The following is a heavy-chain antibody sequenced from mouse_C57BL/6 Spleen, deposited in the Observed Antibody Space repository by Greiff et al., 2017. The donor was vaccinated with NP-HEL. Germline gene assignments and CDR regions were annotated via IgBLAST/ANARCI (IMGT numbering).Heavy chain of an antibody. Sequence: QVQLQQSGPELVKPGASVKISCTASGYAFSSSWMNWVKQRPGKGLEWIGRIYPGDGDTNYAAKFHGKATLTADTSSNTAYMQLTSLTSEDPAVYFCARFDRRIWAMDDWGTGTTVTVSS. CDR1: GYAFSSSW. J-gene: IGHJ1*03. CDR2: IYPGDGDT. CDR3: ARFDRRIWAMDD. D-gene: IGHD4-1*01. V-gene: IGHV1-82*01.